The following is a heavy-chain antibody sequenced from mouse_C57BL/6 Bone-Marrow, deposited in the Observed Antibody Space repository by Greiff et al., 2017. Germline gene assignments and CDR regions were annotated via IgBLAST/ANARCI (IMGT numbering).Heavy chain of an antibody. D-gene: IGHD4-1*01. J-gene: IGHJ2*01. Sequence: EVKLMESGGDLVKPGGSLKLSCAASGFTFSSYGMSWVRQTPDKRLEWVATISSGGSYTYYPDSVKGRFTISRDNAKNTLYLQMSSLKSEDTAMYYCAGGLGDVDYWGQGTTLTVSS. V-gene: IGHV5-6*01. CDR2: ISSGGSYT. CDR1: GFTFSSYG. CDR3: AGGLGDVDY.